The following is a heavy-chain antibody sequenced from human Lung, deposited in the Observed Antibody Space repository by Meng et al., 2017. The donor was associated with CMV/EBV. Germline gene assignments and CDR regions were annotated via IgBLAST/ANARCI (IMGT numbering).Heavy chain of an antibody. Sequence: GGSLRIXCAASGFTFSGYWMHWVRQAPGKGLVWVSRINTDGSLTNHADSVKGRFTISRDNVRNTLYLQMNSLRVEDTAVYYCGRMPPGAIDNGFDFWGQGXMVTVSS. CDR2: INTDGSLT. CDR1: GFTFSGYW. D-gene: IGHD2-2*01. V-gene: IGHV3-74*01. J-gene: IGHJ3*01. CDR3: GRMPPGAIDNGFDF.